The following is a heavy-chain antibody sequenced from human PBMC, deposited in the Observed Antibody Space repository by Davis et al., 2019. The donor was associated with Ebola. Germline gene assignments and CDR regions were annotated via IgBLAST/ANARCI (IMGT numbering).Heavy chain of an antibody. CDR1: GGSISSYY. Sequence: GSLRLSCTVSGGSISSYYWSWIRQPPGKGLEWIGYIYYSGSTYYNPSLKSRVTISVDTSKNQFSLKLSSVTAADTAVYYCARSMDVWGQGTTVTVSS. CDR3: ARSMDV. J-gene: IGHJ6*02. V-gene: IGHV4-59*04. CDR2: IYYSGST.